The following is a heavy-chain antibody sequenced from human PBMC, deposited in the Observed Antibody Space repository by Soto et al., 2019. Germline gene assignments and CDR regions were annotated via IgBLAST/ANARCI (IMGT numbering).Heavy chain of an antibody. CDR2: ISYDGSNK. J-gene: IGHJ4*02. Sequence: GGSLRLSCAASGFTFSSYGMHWVRQAPGKGLEWVAVISYDGSNKYYADSVKGRFTISRDNSKNTLYLQMNSLRAEDTAVYYCAKDHAIFGVVIMELFDYWGQGTLVTVSS. CDR1: GFTFSSYG. CDR3: AKDHAIFGVVIMELFDY. D-gene: IGHD3-3*01. V-gene: IGHV3-30*18.